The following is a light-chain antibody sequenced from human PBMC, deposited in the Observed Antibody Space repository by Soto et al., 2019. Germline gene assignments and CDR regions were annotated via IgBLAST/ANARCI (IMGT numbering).Light chain of an antibody. CDR1: QDITKF. J-gene: IGKJ1*01. V-gene: IGKV1-12*01. CDR3: QQARGFPRT. Sequence: DIQMTKSPSTVSASVGARLPITCRASQDITKFLAWYQQTPGKAPQLLICGASTLHSGVPSRFSGSGSGTNFSLTISSLQPEDFATYYCQQARGFPRTFGQGTKVDI. CDR2: GAS.